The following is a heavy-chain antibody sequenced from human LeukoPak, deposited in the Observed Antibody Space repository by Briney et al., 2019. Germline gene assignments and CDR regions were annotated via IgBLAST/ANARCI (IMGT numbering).Heavy chain of an antibody. CDR3: ARAGSGSGWYFDY. D-gene: IGHD6-19*01. CDR2: ISPYNGDT. Sequence: ASVKVSYKASGYDFTIVGITWVRQAPGQGREWMGWISPYNGDTRYVQKLQGRVTMTTDTSTSTAYMELRSLRFDDTAVFYCARAGSGSGWYFDYWGQGTLVTVSS. V-gene: IGHV1-18*01. CDR1: GYDFTIVG. J-gene: IGHJ4*02.